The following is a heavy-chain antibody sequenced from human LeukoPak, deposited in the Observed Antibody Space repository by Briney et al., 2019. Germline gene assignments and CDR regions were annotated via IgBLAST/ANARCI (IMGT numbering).Heavy chain of an antibody. CDR2: ISSSSSYI. D-gene: IGHD4-17*01. Sequence: GVSLRLCCAASGFTFRSYSMNWVRQAQGKGLEWVSSISSSSSYIYYADSVKGRFTISRDNAKNSLYLQMNSLRAEDTAVYYCARDGDGDYVSDYWGQGTLVTVSS. V-gene: IGHV3-21*01. CDR3: ARDGDGDYVSDY. J-gene: IGHJ4*02. CDR1: GFTFRSYS.